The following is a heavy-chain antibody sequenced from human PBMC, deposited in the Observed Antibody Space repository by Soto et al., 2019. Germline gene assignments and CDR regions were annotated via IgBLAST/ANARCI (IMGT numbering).Heavy chain of an antibody. Sequence: GGSLRLSCAASGFTFSSYAMSWVRQAPGKGLEWVSAISGSGGSTYYADSVKGRFTISRDNSKNTLYLQMNSLRAEDTAVYYCAKDLFLWFGELLGDLGGLNIDYWGQGTLVTVSS. CDR1: GFTFSSYA. J-gene: IGHJ4*02. D-gene: IGHD3-10*01. CDR3: AKDLFLWFGELLGDLGGLNIDY. CDR2: ISGSGGST. V-gene: IGHV3-23*01.